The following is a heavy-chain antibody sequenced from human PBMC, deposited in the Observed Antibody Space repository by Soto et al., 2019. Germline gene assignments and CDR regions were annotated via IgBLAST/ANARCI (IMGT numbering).Heavy chain of an antibody. CDR2: INHSGST. Sequence: NPSETLSLTCAVYGGSFSGYYWSWIRQPPGKGLEWIGEINHSGSTNYNPSLKSRVTISVDTSKNQFSLKLSSVTAADTAVYYCARGRSRLYCTNGVCYTGWFDPWGQGTLVTVSS. D-gene: IGHD2-8*01. CDR3: ARGRSRLYCTNGVCYTGWFDP. CDR1: GGSFSGYY. V-gene: IGHV4-34*01. J-gene: IGHJ5*02.